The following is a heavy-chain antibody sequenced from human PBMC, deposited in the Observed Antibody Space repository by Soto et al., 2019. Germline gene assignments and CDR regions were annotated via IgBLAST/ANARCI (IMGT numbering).Heavy chain of an antibody. CDR2: IIPIFATS. Sequence: APVTLSCKSSGDTFRDCAITCGIEAPGQGLEWMGGIIPIFATSTYAQKFLGRVTFTADESTSTAYMDLSSLTSEDTAVYYCATVIPHTTYNSPNYCDHCGQGTLVTVSS. CDR1: GDTFRDCA. J-gene: IGHJ4*02. D-gene: IGHD1-20*01. CDR3: ATVIPHTTYNSPNYCDH. V-gene: IGHV1-69*13.